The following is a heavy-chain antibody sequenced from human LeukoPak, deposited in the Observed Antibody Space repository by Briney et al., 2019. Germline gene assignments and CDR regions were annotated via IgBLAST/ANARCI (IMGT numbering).Heavy chain of an antibody. Sequence: GGSLRLSCAASGFTFSSYAMSWVRQAPGKGLEWVSAISGSGGSTYYADSVKGRFTISRDNSKNTLYLRMNSLRAEDTAVYYCAKARYCSSTSCPETEYFQHWGQGTLVTVSS. D-gene: IGHD2-2*01. CDR1: GFTFSSYA. J-gene: IGHJ1*01. CDR3: AKARYCSSTSCPETEYFQH. CDR2: ISGSGGST. V-gene: IGHV3-23*01.